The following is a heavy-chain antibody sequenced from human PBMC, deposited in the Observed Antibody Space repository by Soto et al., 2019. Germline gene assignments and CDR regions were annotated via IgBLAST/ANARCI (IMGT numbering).Heavy chain of an antibody. CDR1: GFTFDDYG. D-gene: IGHD6-19*01. CDR3: AKSNNTGWFHFDS. J-gene: IGHJ4*02. V-gene: IGHV3-9*01. CDR2: ISWNSGSI. Sequence: PGGSLRLSCAASGFTFDDYGMHWVRQVPGKGLEWVSGISWNSGSIGYAEFVKVLFTISRDNAKKSLYLQMNSLRAEDTALYFCAKSNNTGWFHFDSWGQGMLVTVSS.